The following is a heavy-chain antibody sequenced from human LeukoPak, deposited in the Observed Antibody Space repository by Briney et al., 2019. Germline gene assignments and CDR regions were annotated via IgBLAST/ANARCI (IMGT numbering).Heavy chain of an antibody. CDR1: GYTFTGYY. Sequence: GASVKVSCKASGYTFTGYYMHWVRQAPGQGLEWMGWINPNSGGTNYAQKFQGRVTVTTDTSTSTAYMELRSLRSDDTAVYYCARVYCTGSGCDNWFDPWGQGTLVTVSS. D-gene: IGHD2-8*02. CDR3: ARVYCTGSGCDNWFDP. V-gene: IGHV1-2*02. CDR2: INPNSGGT. J-gene: IGHJ5*02.